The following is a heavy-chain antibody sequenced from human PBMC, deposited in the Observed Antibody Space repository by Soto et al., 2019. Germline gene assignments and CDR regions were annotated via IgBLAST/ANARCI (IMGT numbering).Heavy chain of an antibody. CDR1: GGSINSYY. CDR3: ARQGFGPLHGLVDV. CDR2: VHHSWGS. Sequence: QVQLQESGPGLVKPSETLSLSCTVSGGSINSYYWSWIRQSPGKRMEWIGYVHHSWGSSYNPSLQSRGAISPDTPKSQFSRKGTSVTATDTAVYYCARQGFGPLHGLVDVWGQGTTVTVSS. J-gene: IGHJ6*02. D-gene: IGHD3-10*01. V-gene: IGHV4-59*08.